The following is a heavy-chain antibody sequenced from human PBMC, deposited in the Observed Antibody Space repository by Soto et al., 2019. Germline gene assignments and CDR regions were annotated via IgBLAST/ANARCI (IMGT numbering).Heavy chain of an antibody. V-gene: IGHV1-69*13. J-gene: IGHJ6*02. CDR3: ARPGAPPPDYDFWSGSRNWYYYGMDV. CDR1: GGTFSSYA. Sequence: GASVKVSCKASGGTFSSYAISWVRQAPGQGHERMGGIIPIFGTANYAQKFQGRVTITADESTSTAYMELSSLRSEDTAVYYCARPGAPPPDYDFWSGSRNWYYYGMDVWGQGTTVTVSS. D-gene: IGHD3-3*01. CDR2: IIPIFGTA.